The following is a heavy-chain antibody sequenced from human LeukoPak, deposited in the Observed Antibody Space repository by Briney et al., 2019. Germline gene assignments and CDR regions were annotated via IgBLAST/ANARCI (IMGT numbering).Heavy chain of an antibody. D-gene: IGHD3-22*01. Sequence: SETLSLTCTVSGYSISNGYYWGWIRQPPGKGLEWIGSIYHSGSTYYNPSLKSRVTISVDTSKNQFSLKLSSVTAADTAVYYCARDLTMIVVVITKYQTPDAFDIWGQGTMVTVSS. CDR3: ARDLTMIVVVITKYQTPDAFDI. V-gene: IGHV4-38-2*02. CDR1: GYSISNGYY. J-gene: IGHJ3*02. CDR2: IYHSGST.